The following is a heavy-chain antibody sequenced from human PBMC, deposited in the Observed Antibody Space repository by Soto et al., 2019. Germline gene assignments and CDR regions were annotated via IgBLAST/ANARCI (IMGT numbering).Heavy chain of an antibody. Sequence: EVQLVESGGGLVKPGGSLRLSCAASGFTFSNAWMSWVRQGPGNGLEWVGHIKSKTDGGTTDHPPPVKGRFTISRDDSKNTLYLQMNSLKTEDTAVYYCTTGAYFDLWGRGTLVNVSS. V-gene: IGHV3-15*01. CDR3: TTGAYFDL. J-gene: IGHJ2*01. CDR2: IKSKTDGGTT. CDR1: GFTFSNAW.